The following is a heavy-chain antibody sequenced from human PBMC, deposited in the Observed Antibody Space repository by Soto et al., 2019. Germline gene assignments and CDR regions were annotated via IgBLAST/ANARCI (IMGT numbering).Heavy chain of an antibody. CDR3: AREKGELPTGYYYYYGMDV. CDR2: ISYDGSNK. CDR1: GFTFSSYA. Sequence: QVQLVESGGGVVQPGRSLRLSCAASGFTFSSYAMHWVRQAPGKGLEWVAVISYDGSNKYYADSVKGRFTISRDNSKNPLYLQMNSLRAEDTAVYYCAREKGELPTGYYYYYGMDVWGQGTTVTVSS. J-gene: IGHJ6*02. V-gene: IGHV3-30-3*01. D-gene: IGHD1-26*01.